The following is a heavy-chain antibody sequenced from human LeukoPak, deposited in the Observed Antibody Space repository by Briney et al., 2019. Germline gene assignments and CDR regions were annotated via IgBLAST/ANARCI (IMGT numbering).Heavy chain of an antibody. D-gene: IGHD3-22*01. CDR1: GSMFDDYA. CDR2: ISWNSGSI. Sequence: GGSLRLSCAASGSMFDDYAMHWVRQAPGKGLEWVSGISWNSGSIGYADSVKGRFTISRDNAKNSLYLQMNSLRAEDMALYYCTRGDYDSSGYTGGFDYWGQGTLVTVSS. CDR3: TRGDYDSSGYTGGFDY. V-gene: IGHV3-9*03. J-gene: IGHJ4*02.